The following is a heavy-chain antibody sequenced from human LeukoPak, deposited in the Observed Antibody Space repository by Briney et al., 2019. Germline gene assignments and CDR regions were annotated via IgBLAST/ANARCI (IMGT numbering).Heavy chain of an antibody. D-gene: IGHD3-22*01. CDR1: GFTFSSYW. Sequence: PGGSLRLSCAASGFTFSSYWMSWVRQAPGKGLEWVANIKQDGSEKYYVDSVKGRFTISRDNAENSLYLQMNSLRAEDTAVYYCARVLRYDNSGHDSFDIWGQGTMVIVSS. V-gene: IGHV3-7*01. CDR2: IKQDGSEK. J-gene: IGHJ3*02. CDR3: ARVLRYDNSGHDSFDI.